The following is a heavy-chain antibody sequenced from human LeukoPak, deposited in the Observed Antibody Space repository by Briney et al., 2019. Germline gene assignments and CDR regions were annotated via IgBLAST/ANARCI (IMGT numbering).Heavy chain of an antibody. Sequence: GGSLRLSCAASGFTFSYYGMHWVRQAPGKGLEWVAFIRYDGNNKYYADSVKGRFTISRDNSKNTLYLQMNSLRAEDTAVYYCAKDPRRYSRTGGYFDYWGQGTLVTVSS. CDR1: GFTFSYYG. J-gene: IGHJ4*02. CDR2: IRYDGNNK. D-gene: IGHD6-13*01. CDR3: AKDPRRYSRTGGYFDY. V-gene: IGHV3-30*02.